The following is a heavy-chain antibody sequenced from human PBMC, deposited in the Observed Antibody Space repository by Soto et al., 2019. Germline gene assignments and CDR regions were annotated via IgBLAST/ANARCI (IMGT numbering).Heavy chain of an antibody. CDR3: ARVGRSGSYNTWFDP. J-gene: IGHJ5*02. Sequence: QVQLQESGPGLVKPSQTLSLTCTVSGGSISSGGYYWSWIRQHPGKGLEWIGYIYYSGSTYYNPSLKSRVTISVDTSKNQFSLKLSSVTAADTAVYSCARVGRSGSYNTWFDPWGQGTLVTVSS. D-gene: IGHD3-10*01. V-gene: IGHV4-31*03. CDR2: IYYSGST. CDR1: GGSISSGGYY.